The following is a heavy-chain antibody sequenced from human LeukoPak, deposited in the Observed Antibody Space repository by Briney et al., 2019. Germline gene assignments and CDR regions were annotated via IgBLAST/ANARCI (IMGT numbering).Heavy chain of an antibody. CDR2: MHLNSGDT. Sequence: ASVKVSCKASEYTFTNYHINWVRQASGQGLEWIGWMHLNSGDTGYAQKFQGRLTMTRNTSISTAYMELSSLRSEDTAVYYCARGARGYCSSTSCYFKDWFDPWGQGTLVTVSS. V-gene: IGHV1-8*01. CDR3: ARGARGYCSSTSCYFKDWFDP. D-gene: IGHD2-2*01. CDR1: EYTFTNYH. J-gene: IGHJ5*02.